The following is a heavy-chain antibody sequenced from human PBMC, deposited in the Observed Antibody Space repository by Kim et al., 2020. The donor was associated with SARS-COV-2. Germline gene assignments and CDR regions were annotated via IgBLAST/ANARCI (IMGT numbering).Heavy chain of an antibody. D-gene: IGHD6-13*01. V-gene: IGHV3-66*01. CDR1: GFTVSSNY. CDR3: AIPRYGSSWSAFDI. Sequence: GGSLRLSCAASGFTVSSNYMSWVRQAPGKGLEWVSVIYSGGSTYYADSVKGRFTISRDNSKNTLYLQMNSLRAEDTAVYYCAIPRYGSSWSAFDIWGQGTMVTVSS. CDR2: IYSGGST. J-gene: IGHJ3*02.